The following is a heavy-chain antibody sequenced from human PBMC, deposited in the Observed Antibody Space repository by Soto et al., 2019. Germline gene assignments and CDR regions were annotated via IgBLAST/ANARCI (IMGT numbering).Heavy chain of an antibody. CDR1: GLTFSSYG. Sequence: QVQLVESGGGVVQPGRSLRLSCAASGLTFSSYGMHWVRQAPGKGLEWVAVISYDGSNKYYADSVKGRFTISRDNSKNTLYLQMNSLRAEDTAVYYCAKAMVTAIRSAFDIWGQGTMVTVSS. CDR3: AKAMVTAIRSAFDI. D-gene: IGHD2-21*02. CDR2: ISYDGSNK. J-gene: IGHJ3*02. V-gene: IGHV3-30*18.